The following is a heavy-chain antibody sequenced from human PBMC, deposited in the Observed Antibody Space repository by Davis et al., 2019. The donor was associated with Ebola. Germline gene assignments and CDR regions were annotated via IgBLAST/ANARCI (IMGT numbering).Heavy chain of an antibody. CDR1: GFTVSSNY. CDR2: IYSGGST. D-gene: IGHD1-26*01. Sequence: PGGSLRLSCAASGFTVSSNYMSWVRKAPGKGLEWVSVIYSGGSTYYADSVKGRFTISRDNSKNTLYLQMNSLRAEDTAVYYCARVFRYSGSSGYYYYYGMDVWGQGTTVTVSS. J-gene: IGHJ6*02. V-gene: IGHV3-53*01. CDR3: ARVFRYSGSSGYYYYYGMDV.